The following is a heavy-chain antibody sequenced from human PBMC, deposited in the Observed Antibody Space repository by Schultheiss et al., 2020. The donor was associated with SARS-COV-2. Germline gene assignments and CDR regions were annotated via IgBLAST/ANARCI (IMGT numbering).Heavy chain of an antibody. V-gene: IGHV6-1*01. D-gene: IGHD2-2*01. CDR3: ARAVGYCSSTSCYRWVSYYYYGMDV. Sequence: SETLSLTCAISGDSVSSNSAAWNWIRQSPSRGLEWLGRTYYRSKWYNDYAVSVKSRITINPDTSKNQFSMQLNSVTPEGTAVYYCARAVGYCSSTSCYRWVSYYYYGMDVWGQGTTVTVSS. CDR1: GDSVSSNSAA. CDR2: TYYRSKWYN. J-gene: IGHJ6*02.